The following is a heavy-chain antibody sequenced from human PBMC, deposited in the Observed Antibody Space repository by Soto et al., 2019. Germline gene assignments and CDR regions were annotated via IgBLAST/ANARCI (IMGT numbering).Heavy chain of an antibody. CDR3: ATTFFSGSGSYRGWFDP. V-gene: IGHV3-23*01. CDR1: GFMFSSYA. D-gene: IGHD3-10*01. CDR2: ISGSSDST. Sequence: LSCTASGFMFSSYAMSWVRQAPGKGLEWVSIISGSSDSTYYADSVKGRFTISRDNSKDTLYLHMNSLRAEDTALYYCATTFFSGSGSYRGWFDPWGQGTLVTVSS. J-gene: IGHJ5*02.